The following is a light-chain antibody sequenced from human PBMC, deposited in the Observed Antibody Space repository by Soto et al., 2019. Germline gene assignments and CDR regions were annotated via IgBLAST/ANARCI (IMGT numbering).Light chain of an antibody. CDR3: QQYSSHST. Sequence: DIQMTQSPSSLSASVGDRVTITCRASQSISSYLNWYQQKPGKAPKLLIYAASSLQSGVPSRFSGSGSGTEFTLTISGLQPGDSATYYCQQYSSHSTFGQGTKVDIK. J-gene: IGKJ1*01. CDR1: QSISSY. CDR2: AAS. V-gene: IGKV1-39*01.